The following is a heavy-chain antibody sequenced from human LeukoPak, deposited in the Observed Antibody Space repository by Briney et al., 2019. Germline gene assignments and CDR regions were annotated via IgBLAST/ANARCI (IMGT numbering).Heavy chain of an antibody. Sequence: GESLKISCKGSGYSFTSYWISWVRQMPGKGLEWMGRIDPSDSYTNYSPSFQGHVTISADKSISTAYLQWSSLKASDTAMYYCARQKSGSYSVFDYWGRGTLVTVSS. CDR2: IDPSDSYT. CDR3: ARQKSGSYSVFDY. D-gene: IGHD1-26*01. CDR1: GYSFTSYW. V-gene: IGHV5-10-1*01. J-gene: IGHJ4*02.